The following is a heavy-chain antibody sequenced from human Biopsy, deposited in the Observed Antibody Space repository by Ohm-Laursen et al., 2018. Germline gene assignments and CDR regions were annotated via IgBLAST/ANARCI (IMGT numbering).Heavy chain of an antibody. CDR2: IRRNSAII. J-gene: IGHJ6*02. Sequence: SLRLSRAALGFTFSSYGMHWVRQPPGKGLEWVSGIRRNSAIIDYADSVRGRFTISRDNARRFLFLQMNNLKSEDTAFYYCARDRGGARYGMDVWGRGTTVTVSS. D-gene: IGHD1-26*01. CDR3: ARDRGGARYGMDV. V-gene: IGHV3-9*01. CDR1: GFTFSSYG.